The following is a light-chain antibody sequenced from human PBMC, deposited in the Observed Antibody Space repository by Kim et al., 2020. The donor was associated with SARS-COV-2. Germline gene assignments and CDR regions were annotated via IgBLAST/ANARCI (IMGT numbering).Light chain of an antibody. Sequence: TVGISCTRSSGSIANTYVQWYQQRPGSSPTTVIYEDNQRPSGVPDRFSGSIDRSSNSASLTISGLKTEDEADYYCQSYDSNNQGVFGGGTQLTVL. J-gene: IGLJ3*02. CDR1: SGSIANTY. CDR3: QSYDSNNQGV. V-gene: IGLV6-57*01. CDR2: EDN.